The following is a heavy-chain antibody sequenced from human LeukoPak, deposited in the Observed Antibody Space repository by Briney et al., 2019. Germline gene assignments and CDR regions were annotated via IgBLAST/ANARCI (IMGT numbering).Heavy chain of an antibody. CDR1: GLTFSNYS. CDR2: ISHSDST. J-gene: IGHJ5*02. D-gene: IGHD3-10*01. Sequence: PGGSLTLSCAAYGLTFSNYSMSWVRQAPGKGLQLVSWISHSDSTYYAQSLKGRFTISIDTSKNQLYLQLNSLRAEDTAIYYCAKDGGNYYDEPRFDPWGQGTLVSVSS. CDR3: AKDGGNYYDEPRFDP. V-gene: IGHV3-23*01.